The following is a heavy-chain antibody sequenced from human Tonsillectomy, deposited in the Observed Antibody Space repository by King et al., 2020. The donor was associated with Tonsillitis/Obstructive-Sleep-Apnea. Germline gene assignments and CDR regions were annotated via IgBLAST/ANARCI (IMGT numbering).Heavy chain of an antibody. CDR2: ISGSGGST. J-gene: IGHJ6*02. CDR3: AKSKAAAGTSYSYYGMDV. CDR1: GFTFSSYA. Sequence: VQLVESGGGLVQPGGSLRLSCAASGFTFSSYAMSWVRQAPGKGLEWVSAISGSGGSTYYADSVKGRFTISRDNSKNTLYLQMNSLRAEDTAVYYCAKSKAAAGTSYSYYGMDVWGQGTTVTVSS. D-gene: IGHD6-13*01. V-gene: IGHV3-23*04.